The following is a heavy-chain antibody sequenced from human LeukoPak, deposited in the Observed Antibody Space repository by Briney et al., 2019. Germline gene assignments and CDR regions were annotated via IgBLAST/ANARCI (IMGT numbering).Heavy chain of an antibody. CDR2: IYYSGST. D-gene: IGHD3-10*01. CDR3: ARARGVLWYFDL. CDR1: GGSISSYY. Sequence: SETLSLTCTVSGGSISSYYWSWIRQPPGKGLVWIGYIYYSGSTNYNPSLKSRVTISVDTSRNQFSLKLSSVTAADTAVYYCARARGVLWYFDLWGRGTLVTVSS. J-gene: IGHJ2*01. V-gene: IGHV4-59*01.